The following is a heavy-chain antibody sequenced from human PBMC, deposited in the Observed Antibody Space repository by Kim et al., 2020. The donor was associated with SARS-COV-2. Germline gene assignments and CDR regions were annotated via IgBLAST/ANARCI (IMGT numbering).Heavy chain of an antibody. CDR3: ARVVPADAILGY. Sequence: SETLSLTCAVYGGSFSGYYWSWIRQPPGKGLEWIGEINHSGSTNYNPSLKSRVTISVDTSKNQFSLKLSSVTAADTAVYYCARVVPADAILGYWGQGTLVTVSS. D-gene: IGHD2-2*01. CDR1: GGSFSGYY. CDR2: INHSGST. J-gene: IGHJ4*02. V-gene: IGHV4-34*01.